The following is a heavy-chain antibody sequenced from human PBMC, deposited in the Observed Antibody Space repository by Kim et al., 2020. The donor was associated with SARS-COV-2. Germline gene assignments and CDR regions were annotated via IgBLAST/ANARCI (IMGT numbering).Heavy chain of an antibody. CDR3: ARVKSSGYSSGWYSPNDAFDI. V-gene: IGHV3-20*04. CDR2: INWNGGST. Sequence: GGSLRLSCAASGFTFDDYGMSWVRQAPGKGLEWVSGINWNGGSTGYADSVKGRFTISRDNAKNSLYLQMNSLRAEDTALYYCARVKSSGYSSGWYSPNDAFDIWGQGTMVTVSS. D-gene: IGHD6-19*01. J-gene: IGHJ3*02. CDR1: GFTFDDYG.